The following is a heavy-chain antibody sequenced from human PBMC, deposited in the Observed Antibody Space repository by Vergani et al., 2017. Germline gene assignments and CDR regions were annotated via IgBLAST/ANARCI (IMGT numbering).Heavy chain of an antibody. V-gene: IGHV3-30*03. CDR1: GFTSSYYG. J-gene: IGHJ6*02. Sequence: QVHLVESGGGVVQPGRSLRLSCVVSGFTSSYYGMHWVRQAPGKGLEWVAVISYDGTQKYYADSVKGRFTISRDNSKSTLYLQMNSLRTEDTAVYYCARELYYYGSGSYRYYYYGMDVWGQGTTVTVSS. CDR3: ARELYYYGSGSYRYYYYGMDV. CDR2: ISYDGTQK. D-gene: IGHD3-10*01.